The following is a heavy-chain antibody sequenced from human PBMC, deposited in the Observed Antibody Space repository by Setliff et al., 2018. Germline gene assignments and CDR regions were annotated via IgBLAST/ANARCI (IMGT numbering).Heavy chain of an antibody. CDR2: ISSSSSII. V-gene: IGHV3-48*04. D-gene: IGHD5-18*01. CDR3: ARFTAGDAFDI. J-gene: IGHJ3*02. CDR1: GFTFSSYS. Sequence: GVLRLSCAASGFTFSSYSMNWVRQAPGKGLEWVSYISSSSSIIYYADSVKGRFTISRDNAKNSLYLQMNSLRAEDTAVYYCARFTAGDAFDIWGQGTMVTVSS.